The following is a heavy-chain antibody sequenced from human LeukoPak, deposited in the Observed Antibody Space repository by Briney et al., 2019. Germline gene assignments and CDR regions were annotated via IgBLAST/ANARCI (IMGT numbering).Heavy chain of an antibody. J-gene: IGHJ1*01. CDR1: GFTFINYG. CDR2: IRNDDGSNK. Sequence: GGSLRLSCAASGFTFINYGMHWVRQAPSKGLEGVAFIRNDDGSNKYYADSVKGRFTISRDNSKNTVHLQMNSLRVEDTAVYYCAKDEAQYFQHWGQGTLVTVSA. V-gene: IGHV3-30*02. CDR3: AKDEAQYFQH.